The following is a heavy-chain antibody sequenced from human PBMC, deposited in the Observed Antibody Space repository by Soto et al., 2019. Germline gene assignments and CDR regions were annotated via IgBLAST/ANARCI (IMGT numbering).Heavy chain of an antibody. CDR2: ISHLEST. V-gene: IGHV4-30-2*01. CDR3: ARGGGYDSFDY. CDR1: GASISYGGFS. J-gene: IGHJ4*02. D-gene: IGHD5-12*01. Sequence: NPSETLSLTCTVSGASISYGGFSWSWIRQPPGKGLEWIGYISHLESTYFHPSFKSRLTMSIDRTRNQFSLKLSSVTAADMAVYYCARGGGYDSFDYWGQGVRVTAS.